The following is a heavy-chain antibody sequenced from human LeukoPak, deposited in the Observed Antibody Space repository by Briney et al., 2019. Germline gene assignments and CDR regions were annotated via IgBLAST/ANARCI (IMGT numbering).Heavy chain of an antibody. J-gene: IGHJ4*02. CDR3: TTDKYSSGWFY. V-gene: IGHV3-11*01. D-gene: IGHD6-19*01. CDR2: ISSSGSTI. CDR1: GFTFSDYY. Sequence: GGSLRLSCAASGFTFSDYYMSWIRQAPGKGLEWVSYISSSGSTIYYADSVKGRFTISRDNAKNSLYLQMNSLRAEDTAVYYCTTDKYSSGWFYWGQGTLVTVSS.